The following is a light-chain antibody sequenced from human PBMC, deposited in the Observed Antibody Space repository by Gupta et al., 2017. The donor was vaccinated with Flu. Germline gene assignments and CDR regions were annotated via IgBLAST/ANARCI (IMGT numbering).Light chain of an antibody. J-gene: IGLJ2*01. V-gene: IGLV2-14*03. Sequence: SITISCTGSNSDIGTYNYVSWYQQHPGKGPKLIIFDVTDRPSGVSDRFSGSKSGNTASLTISGLRSEDEADYFCSSYTSSTTLVFGGGTKLTVL. CDR1: NSDIGTYNY. CDR2: DVT. CDR3: SSYTSSTTLV.